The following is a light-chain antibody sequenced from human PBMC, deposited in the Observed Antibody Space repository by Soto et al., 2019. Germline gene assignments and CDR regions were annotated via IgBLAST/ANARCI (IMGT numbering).Light chain of an antibody. CDR1: SSDVGRYNL. CDR2: EVT. Sequence: QSALTQAASVSGSPGQSITISCTGTSSDVGRYNLVSWYQQHPGKAPKLMIYEVTNRPSGLSNRFSGSKSGNTASLTISGLQAEDEADYYCCSYAGSRTPLIFGTGTKLTVL. CDR3: CSYAGSRTPLI. V-gene: IGLV2-23*02. J-gene: IGLJ1*01.